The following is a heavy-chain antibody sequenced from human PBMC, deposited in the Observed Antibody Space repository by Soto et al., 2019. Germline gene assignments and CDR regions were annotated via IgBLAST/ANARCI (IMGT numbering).Heavy chain of an antibody. D-gene: IGHD3-22*01. J-gene: IGHJ4*02. Sequence: GGSLRLSCAASGFTFSSYGIHWVRQAPGKGLEWVALISSDGTNKYYSDSVKGRFTISRDNSKNTVYLQMNSLRAEDTAVYYCARHFRNYYDSSGYVDYWGQGTLVTVSS. V-gene: IGHV3-30*03. CDR1: GFTFSSYG. CDR3: ARHFRNYYDSSGYVDY. CDR2: ISSDGTNK.